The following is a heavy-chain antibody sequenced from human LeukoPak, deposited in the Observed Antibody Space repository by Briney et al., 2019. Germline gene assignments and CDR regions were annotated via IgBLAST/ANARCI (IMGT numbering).Heavy chain of an antibody. CDR1: GFTFSNYG. D-gene: IGHD4-17*01. Sequence: PGGSPRLSCEASGFTFSNYGKHWGRPAPRKGLEWVISLQYDGGNQDYGDSVKGRFTISRDNSKNTLYLQMNRLTTEDTALYYCAKDQAVYFGEDGLDYWGRGTRVTVSS. CDR3: AKDQAVYFGEDGLDY. CDR2: LQYDGGNQ. V-gene: IGHV3-30*02. J-gene: IGHJ4*02.